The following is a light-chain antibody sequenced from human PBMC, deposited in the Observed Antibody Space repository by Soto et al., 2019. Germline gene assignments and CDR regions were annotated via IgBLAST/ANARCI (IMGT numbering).Light chain of an antibody. J-gene: IGKJ1*01. Sequence: DIQMTQSPSSMSASIGDRVTLTCRTSQTVNNFLNWLQQKPGRAPQLLISAASNLQSGVPSRFSGSGSGTDFTLTICSLQPEDFATYYCQQSYTTPPTFGQGTKV. CDR1: QTVNNF. CDR2: AAS. V-gene: IGKV1-39*01. CDR3: QQSYTTPPT.